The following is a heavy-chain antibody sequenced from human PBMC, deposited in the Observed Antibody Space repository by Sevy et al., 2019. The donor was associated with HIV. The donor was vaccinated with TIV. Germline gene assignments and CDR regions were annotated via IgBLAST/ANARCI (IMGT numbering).Heavy chain of an antibody. D-gene: IGHD2-15*01. J-gene: IGHJ6*02. CDR1: GFTFSNYA. V-gene: IGHV3-53*01. Sequence: GGSLRLSCAASGFTFSNYAMGWVRQAPGKGLEWVSNIYSDGRTYYADSVRGRFTISRDTSKNTVYLEMKSLRAEDTAVYYCTREDIVLGEDNYYGMDVWGHGTTVTVSS. CDR3: TREDIVLGEDNYYGMDV. CDR2: IYSDGRT.